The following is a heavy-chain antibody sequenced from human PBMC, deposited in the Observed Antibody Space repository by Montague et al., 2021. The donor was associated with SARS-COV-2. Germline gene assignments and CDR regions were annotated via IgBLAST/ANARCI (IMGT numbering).Heavy chain of an antibody. Sequence: SLRLSCAASGFTFRNYAMIWVRQAPGKGLEWVSGISGSADITYYADSVKGRFTISRDNSKNTLYLQMSSLRAGDTAVYYCAKDREVATGGLYYFDYWGQGTLGTVSS. CDR3: AKDREVATGGLYYFDY. J-gene: IGHJ4*02. CDR1: GFTFRNYA. D-gene: IGHD5-24*01. CDR2: ISGSADIT. V-gene: IGHV3-23*01.